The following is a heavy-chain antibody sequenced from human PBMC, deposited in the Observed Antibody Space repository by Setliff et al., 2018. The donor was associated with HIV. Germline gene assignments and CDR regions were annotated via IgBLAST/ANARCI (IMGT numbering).Heavy chain of an antibody. V-gene: IGHV4-59*08. CDR2: IYSTGST. CDR1: GASISSHY. CDR3: ARLSSSSFDY. Sequence: SETLSLTCTVSGASISSHYWSWIRQSPGRELEWIGYIYSTGSTHYNPSLKSRVTISVDTSKNQFSLKLSSVTAADTAVYYCARLSSSSFDYWGQGTLVTVSS. J-gene: IGHJ4*02. D-gene: IGHD6-13*01.